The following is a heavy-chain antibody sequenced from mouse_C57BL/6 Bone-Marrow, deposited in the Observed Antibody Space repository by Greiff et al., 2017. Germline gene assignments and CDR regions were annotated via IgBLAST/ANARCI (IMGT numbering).Heavy chain of an antibody. CDR2: IYPGGGYT. V-gene: IGHV1-63*01. Sequence: VMLVESGAELVRPGTSVKMSCKASGYTFTNYWIGWVQQRPGHGLEWIGDIYPGGGYTHYNEKFKGKATLTADKSSSTAYMQLSSLTSEDSAFYCCARWGLHHWYFDVWGTGTTVTVSS. CDR1: GYTFTNYW. J-gene: IGHJ1*03. CDR3: ARWGLHHWYFDV. D-gene: IGHD3-3*01.